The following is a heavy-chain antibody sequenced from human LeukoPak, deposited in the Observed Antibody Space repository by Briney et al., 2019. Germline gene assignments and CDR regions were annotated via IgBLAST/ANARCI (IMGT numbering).Heavy chain of an antibody. V-gene: IGHV3-74*01. D-gene: IGHD6-19*01. CDR3: ARDRSGWSFDY. Sequence: PGGSLRLSCAASGFTFSSYWMHWVRQAPGKGLVWVSRIKSDGSYTTYADSVKGRFTISRDNAENTLYLQMNSLRAEDTAVYYCARDRSGWSFDYWGQETLVTVSS. J-gene: IGHJ4*02. CDR1: GFTFSSYW. CDR2: IKSDGSYT.